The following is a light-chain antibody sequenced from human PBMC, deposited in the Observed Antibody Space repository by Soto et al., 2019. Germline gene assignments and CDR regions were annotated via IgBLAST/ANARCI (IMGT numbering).Light chain of an antibody. V-gene: IGLV3-21*02. CDR3: QVWDANSDHLV. Sequence: SYELTQPPSVSVAPGQTARVSCGGTGIGGKGVHWYQQKPGQAPLLVVYDDTDRPSGIPERISGSKSGNTATLTIRRVEAGDEADYYCQVWDANSDHLVFGGGTKLTVL. CDR2: DDT. CDR1: GIGGKG. J-gene: IGLJ2*01.